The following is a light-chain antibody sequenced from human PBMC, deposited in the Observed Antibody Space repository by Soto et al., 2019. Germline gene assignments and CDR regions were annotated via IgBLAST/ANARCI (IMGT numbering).Light chain of an antibody. CDR3: QQYYSSPQT. J-gene: IGKJ1*01. CDR1: QSVLYSSNNKNY. Sequence: DIVMTQSPDSLAVSLGGRATINCRSGQSVLYSSNNKNYLAWYQQKPGQPPKLLIYWASTRESGVPDRFSGSGSGTDFTLTINSLQAEDVAVYYCQQYYSSPQTFGQGTKVDIK. CDR2: WAS. V-gene: IGKV4-1*01.